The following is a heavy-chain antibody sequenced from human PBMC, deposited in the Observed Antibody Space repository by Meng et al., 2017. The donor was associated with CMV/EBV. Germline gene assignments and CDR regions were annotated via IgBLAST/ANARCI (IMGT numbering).Heavy chain of an antibody. V-gene: IGHV4-59*01. CDR1: GGSISSYY. CDR3: ARAADTAMAFYV. Sequence: GSLRLSCTVSGGSISSYYWSWIRQPPGKGLEWIGYIYYSGSTNYNPSLKSRVTISVDTSKNQFSLKLSSVNAADTAVYYCARAADTAMAFYVWGQGTTVTVSS. D-gene: IGHD5-18*01. J-gene: IGHJ6*02. CDR2: IYYSGST.